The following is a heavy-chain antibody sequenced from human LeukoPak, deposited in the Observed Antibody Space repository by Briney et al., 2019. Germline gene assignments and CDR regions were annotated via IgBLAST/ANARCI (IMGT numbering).Heavy chain of an antibody. CDR3: ARGDCSGGSCYLFDY. D-gene: IGHD2-15*01. V-gene: IGHV4-39*01. CDR2: IYYREST. CDR1: GGSISSSSYY. Sequence: SETLSLTCTVSGGSISSSSYYWGWIRQPPGKGLEWIGSIYYRESTYYNPSLKSRVTISVDTSKNQFSLKLSSVTAADTAVYYCARGDCSGGSCYLFDYWGQGALVTVSS. J-gene: IGHJ4*02.